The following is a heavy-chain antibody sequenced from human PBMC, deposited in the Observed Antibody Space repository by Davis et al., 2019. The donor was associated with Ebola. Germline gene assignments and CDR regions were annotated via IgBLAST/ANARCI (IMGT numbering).Heavy chain of an antibody. V-gene: IGHV1-2*04. CDR2: INPNSGGT. CDR1: GYTFTGYY. J-gene: IGHJ4*02. Sequence: ASVKVSCKASGYTFTGYYMHWVRQAPGQGLEWMGWINPNSGGTNYAQKFQGWVTMTRDTSISTACMELSRLRSDDTAVYYCAREGYYGSGSYGLDYWGQGTLVTVSS. CDR3: AREGYYGSGSYGLDY. D-gene: IGHD3-10*01.